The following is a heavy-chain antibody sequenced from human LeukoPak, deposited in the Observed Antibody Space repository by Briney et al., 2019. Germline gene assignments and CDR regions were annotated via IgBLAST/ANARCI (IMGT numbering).Heavy chain of an antibody. V-gene: IGHV3-74*01. Sequence: HAGGSLRLSCAASGFTFSTYWMHWVRQAPGKGPLWVSHINGDGSTTNYADSVKGRFTISRDNAKNTLYLQMNSLRAEDTAVYYCARAPLLGMIDYWGQGTLVTVSS. D-gene: IGHD1-26*01. J-gene: IGHJ4*02. CDR1: GFTFSTYW. CDR2: INGDGSTT. CDR3: ARAPLLGMIDY.